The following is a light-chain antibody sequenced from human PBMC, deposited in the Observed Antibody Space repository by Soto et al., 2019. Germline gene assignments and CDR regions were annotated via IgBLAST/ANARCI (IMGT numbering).Light chain of an antibody. Sequence: EIVLTQSPGTLSLSPWERATLSCRASQSITSSYLAWYQQKPGQATRLLISGTFIKATGIPDRFSGSGSGTDFTITISGLEPEDFAVYYCQQYGSPLWTFGRGTKVEIK. CDR3: QQYGSPLWT. CDR1: QSITSSY. V-gene: IGKV3-20*01. CDR2: GTF. J-gene: IGKJ1*01.